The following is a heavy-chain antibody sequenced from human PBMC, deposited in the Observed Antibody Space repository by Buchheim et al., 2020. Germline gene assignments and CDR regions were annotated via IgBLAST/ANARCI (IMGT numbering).Heavy chain of an antibody. V-gene: IGHV3-30*18. D-gene: IGHD3-3*01. CDR2: ISYDGSNK. Sequence: QVQLVESGGGVVQPGRSLRLSCAASGFTFSSYGMHWVRQAPGKGLEWVAVISYDGSNKYYADSVKGRFTISRDNSKNTLSLQMNSLRAEDTAVYYCANSGYYDFWSGPGPWGQGTL. J-gene: IGHJ5*02. CDR1: GFTFSSYG. CDR3: ANSGYYDFWSGPGP.